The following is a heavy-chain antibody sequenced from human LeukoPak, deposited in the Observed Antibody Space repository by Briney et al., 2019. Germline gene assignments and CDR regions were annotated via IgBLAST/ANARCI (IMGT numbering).Heavy chain of an antibody. V-gene: IGHV4-34*01. CDR1: GGSFSGYY. J-gene: IGHJ3*02. CDR3: ASSPGYCSSTSCYRYAFDI. CDR2: INHSGST. D-gene: IGHD2-2*03. Sequence: SETLSLTCAVYGGSFSGYYWSWIRQPPGKGLEWIGEINHSGSTNYNPSLKSRVTISVDTSKNQFSLKLSSVTAADTAVYYCASSPGYCSSTSCYRYAFDIWGQGAMVTVSS.